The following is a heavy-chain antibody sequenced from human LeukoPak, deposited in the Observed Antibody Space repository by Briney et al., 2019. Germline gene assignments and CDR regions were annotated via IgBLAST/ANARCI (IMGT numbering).Heavy chain of an antibody. Sequence: SETLSLTCTVSGGSIRSYYWSWIRQPPGKGLEWVAYIYYSGSTNYNPSLKSRVTISVDTSKNQFSLKLSSVTAADTAVYYCARDPYSTSGWYEDWFDPWGQGTLVTVSS. V-gene: IGHV4-59*12. J-gene: IGHJ5*02. CDR1: GGSIRSYY. CDR3: ARDPYSTSGWYEDWFDP. D-gene: IGHD6-19*01. CDR2: IYYSGST.